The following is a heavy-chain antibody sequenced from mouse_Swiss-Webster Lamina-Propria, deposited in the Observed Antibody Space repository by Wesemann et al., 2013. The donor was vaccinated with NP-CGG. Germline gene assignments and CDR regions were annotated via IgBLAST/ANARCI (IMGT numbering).Heavy chain of an antibody. J-gene: IGHJ2*01. CDR3: ARGYYYGIITITGDYFDY. CDR2: NGAT. Sequence: NGATSYNQKFKGKATFTVDTSSSTAYMQFNSLTSEDSAVYYCARGYYYGIITITGDYFDYWGQGTTLTVSS. V-gene: IGHV1S34*01. D-gene: IGHD1-1*01.